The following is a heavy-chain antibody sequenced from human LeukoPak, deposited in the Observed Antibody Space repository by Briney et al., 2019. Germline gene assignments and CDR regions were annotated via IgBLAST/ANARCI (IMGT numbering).Heavy chain of an antibody. V-gene: IGHV3-9*01. J-gene: IGHJ4*02. CDR1: GFTFDDYA. CDR2: ISWNSGGI. Sequence: GRSLRLSCAASGFTFDDYAMHWVRQAPGEGLEWVSGISWNSGGIGYADSVKGRFTISRDNAKNSLYLQMNSLRAEDTALYYCAKDIGMYYGSGSYYNAFDYWGQGTLVTVSS. CDR3: AKDIGMYYGSGSYYNAFDY. D-gene: IGHD3-10*01.